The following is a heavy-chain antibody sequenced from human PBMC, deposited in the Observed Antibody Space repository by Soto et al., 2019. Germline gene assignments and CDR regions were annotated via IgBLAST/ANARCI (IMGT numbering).Heavy chain of an antibody. CDR3: ARPYCSSNSCHNFFDP. V-gene: IGHV1-2*06. CDR2: INPNSGGT. CDR1: GYSFTDYH. D-gene: IGHD2-2*01. J-gene: IGHJ5*02. Sequence: ASVKVSCKASGYSFTDYHIHWVRQAPGQGLEWLGRINPNSGGTNYAQKFQGRVTMTTDTSINTAYMELSRLRSDDTAVYYCARPYCSSNSCHNFFDPWGQGTQVTVSS.